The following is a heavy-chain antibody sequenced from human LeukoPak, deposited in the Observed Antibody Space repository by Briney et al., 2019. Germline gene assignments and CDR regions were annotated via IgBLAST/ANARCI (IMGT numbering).Heavy chain of an antibody. J-gene: IGHJ4*02. Sequence: GESRKISCKGSGYSFTSYWIGRARQMPGKGLEWMGIIYPGDSDTRYSPSFQGQVTISADKSISTAYLQWSSLKASDTAMYYCARHGWYSSSWYAGDYWGQGTLVTVSS. V-gene: IGHV5-51*01. CDR2: IYPGDSDT. CDR3: ARHGWYSSSWYAGDY. D-gene: IGHD6-13*01. CDR1: GYSFTSYW.